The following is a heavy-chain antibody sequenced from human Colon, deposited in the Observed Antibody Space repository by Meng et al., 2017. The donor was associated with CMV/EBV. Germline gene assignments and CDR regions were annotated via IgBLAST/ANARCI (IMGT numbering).Heavy chain of an antibody. CDR1: EFTFSSYW. V-gene: IGHV3-7*01. Sequence: GESLKISCAASEFTFSSYWMSWVRQAPGKGLEWVANIKQDGSEKYYVDSVKGRFTISRDNAKNSLYLQMNSLRAEDTAVYYCARGGYCSSTSCSDYYYYGMDVWGQGTTVTVSS. D-gene: IGHD2-2*03. CDR2: IKQDGSEK. J-gene: IGHJ6*02. CDR3: ARGGYCSSTSCSDYYYYGMDV.